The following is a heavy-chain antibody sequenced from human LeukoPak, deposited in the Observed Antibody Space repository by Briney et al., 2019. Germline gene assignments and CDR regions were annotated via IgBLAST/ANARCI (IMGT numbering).Heavy chain of an antibody. D-gene: IGHD2-8*01. CDR2: ISDTGATT. Sequence: GGSLRLSCTASGFTFSDYAMSWVRQAPGKGLEWVSAISDTGATTYDADSVKGRFTISRDNSRSTLHLQMNSLRAEDTALYYCAKDTSIGRYCTNGVCSPFDYWGQGTLVTVSS. V-gene: IGHV3-23*01. J-gene: IGHJ4*02. CDR3: AKDTSIGRYCTNGVCSPFDY. CDR1: GFTFSDYA.